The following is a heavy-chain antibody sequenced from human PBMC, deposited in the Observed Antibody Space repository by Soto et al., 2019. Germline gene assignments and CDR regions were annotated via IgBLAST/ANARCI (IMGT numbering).Heavy chain of an antibody. D-gene: IGHD6-19*01. CDR1: GYTFTSYS. V-gene: IGHV1-18*04. Sequence: ASVKVSCKASGYTFTSYSIGWVRQAPGQGLEWMGWINVYNGNTKYAQQLQGRVTLTTDTSTSTAYMDLRSLRSDDTAVYYCARIISPSSRWPTDYWGQGTLVTVSS. CDR3: ARIISPSSRWPTDY. J-gene: IGHJ4*02. CDR2: INVYNGNT.